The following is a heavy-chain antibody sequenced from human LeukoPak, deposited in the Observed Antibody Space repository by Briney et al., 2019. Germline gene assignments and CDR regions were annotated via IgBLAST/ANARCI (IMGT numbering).Heavy chain of an antibody. CDR1: GGSTSSSNYY. V-gene: IGHV4-39*01. CDR2: IHYSGNT. Sequence: KTSETLSLTCTVSGGSTSSSNYYWGWIRQPPGKGLEWIGGIHYSGNTYYNLSLKSRVTISVDTSKNQFSLKLGSVTAADTAVYYCARLGAGPTYYDFWSGYSSFYFDYWGQGTLVTVSS. CDR3: ARLGAGPTYYDFWSGYSSFYFDY. D-gene: IGHD3-3*01. J-gene: IGHJ4*02.